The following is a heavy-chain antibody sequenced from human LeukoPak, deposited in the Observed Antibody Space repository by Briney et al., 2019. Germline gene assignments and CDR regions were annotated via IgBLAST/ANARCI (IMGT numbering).Heavy chain of an antibody. CDR2: IIPIFGTA. J-gene: IGHJ6*02. Sequence: ASVNVSCTASGGTFSSYAISWVRQAPGQGLEWMGGIIPIFGTANYAQKFQGRVTITADESTSTAYMELSSLRSEDTAVYYCASWIQLWPNGYYYYGMDVWGQGTTVTVSS. CDR1: GGTFSSYA. CDR3: ASWIQLWPNGYYYYGMDV. D-gene: IGHD5-18*01. V-gene: IGHV1-69*13.